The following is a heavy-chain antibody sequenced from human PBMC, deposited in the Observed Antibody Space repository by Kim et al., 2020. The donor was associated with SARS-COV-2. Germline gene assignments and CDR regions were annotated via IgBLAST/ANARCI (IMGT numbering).Heavy chain of an antibody. D-gene: IGHD4-17*01. CDR3: AGERDYGDYFEY. Sequence: SETLSLTCTVSGGSVSSGGFYWSWIRQPPGKGLEWIGYIYSSGSTSYNPSLESRVTISVDMSKKQFSLKLSSVIAADTAVYYCAGERDYGDYFEYWGQG. V-gene: IGHV4-61*08. CDR2: IYSSGST. CDR1: GGSVSSGGFY. J-gene: IGHJ4*02.